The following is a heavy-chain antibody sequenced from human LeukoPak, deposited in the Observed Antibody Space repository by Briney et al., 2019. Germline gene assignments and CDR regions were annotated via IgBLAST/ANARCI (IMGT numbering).Heavy chain of an antibody. D-gene: IGHD3-22*01. CDR2: IYYSGST. CDR1: GGSVSSGSYY. V-gene: IGHV4-61*01. CDR3: ARGTYYYDSSGPFGY. Sequence: PSETLSLTCTVSGGSVSSGSYYWSWIRQPPGKGLEWIGYIYYSGSTNYNPSLKSRVTISVDTSKNQFSLKLSSATAADTAVYYCARGTYYYDSSGPFGYWGQGTLVTVSS. J-gene: IGHJ4*02.